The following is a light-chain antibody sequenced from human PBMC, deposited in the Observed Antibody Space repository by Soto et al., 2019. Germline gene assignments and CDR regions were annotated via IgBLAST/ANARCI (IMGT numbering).Light chain of an antibody. CDR3: SSYTNSSPFV. CDR2: DVS. V-gene: IGLV2-14*01. Sequence: QSVLTQPASVSGSPGQSITIFCTGTSSDVGGYNYVSWYQQHPGKAPKLMIYDVSNWPSGVSNRFSGSKSGNTASLTISGLQAEDEADYYCSSYTNSSPFVFGTGTKVTVL. J-gene: IGLJ1*01. CDR1: SSDVGGYNY.